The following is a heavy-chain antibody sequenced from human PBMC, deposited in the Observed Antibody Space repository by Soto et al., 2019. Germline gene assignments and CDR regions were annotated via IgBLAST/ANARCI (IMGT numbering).Heavy chain of an antibody. D-gene: IGHD3-22*01. V-gene: IGHV3-72*01. Sequence: GGSLRLSCAASGFTFSDHYMDWVRQAPGKGLEWVGRTRNKANSYTTEYAASVKGRFTISRDDSKNSLYLQMNSLETEDTAVYYCATADSSGYLSDIWGQGTMVTVSS. CDR2: TRNKANSYTT. CDR1: GFTFSDHY. J-gene: IGHJ3*02. CDR3: ATADSSGYLSDI.